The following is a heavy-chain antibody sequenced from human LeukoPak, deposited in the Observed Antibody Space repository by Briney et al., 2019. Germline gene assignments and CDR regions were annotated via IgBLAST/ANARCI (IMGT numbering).Heavy chain of an antibody. CDR2: ISSSGSTI. Sequence: GGSLRLSSAASGFTFSSYAMNWVRQAPGKGLEWVSYISSSGSTIYYADSVKGRFTISRDNAKNSLYLQMNSLRAEDTAVYYCARGGKGSDILTGYFDYWGQGTLVTVSS. D-gene: IGHD3-9*01. CDR3: ARGGKGSDILTGYFDY. CDR1: GFTFSSYA. V-gene: IGHV3-48*04. J-gene: IGHJ4*02.